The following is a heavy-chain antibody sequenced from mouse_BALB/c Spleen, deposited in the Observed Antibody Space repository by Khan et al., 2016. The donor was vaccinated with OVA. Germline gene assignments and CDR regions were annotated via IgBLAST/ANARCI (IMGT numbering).Heavy chain of an antibody. CDR3: ARGRAY. CDR2: IHYSGST. CDR1: GYSITSDYA. J-gene: IGHJ3*01. V-gene: IGHV3-2*02. Sequence: EGQLQESGPGLVKPSQSLSLTCTVTGYSITSDYAWNWIRQFPGNKLEWMGYIHYSGSTSYIPSLKSRISITRDTSKNQFFLHLNSVTSEDTATYYCARGRAYWGQGTLVTVSA. D-gene: IGHD3-3*01.